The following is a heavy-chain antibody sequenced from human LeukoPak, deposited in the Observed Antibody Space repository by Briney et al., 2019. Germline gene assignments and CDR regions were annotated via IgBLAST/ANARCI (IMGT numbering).Heavy chain of an antibody. V-gene: IGHV3-15*01. D-gene: IGHD5-18*01. CDR2: IKSKTDGGTT. CDR3: TTDSRYRYAYDH. Sequence: NPGGSLRHFCAASGFPFSTALMSWVRQAPGKGLEWVGRIKSKTDGGTTDYAAPVKGRFTISRDDSKNRLYLQMNSLKTEDTAVYYCTTDSRYRYAYDHWGQASLVTVSS. J-gene: IGHJ4*01. CDR1: GFPFSTAL.